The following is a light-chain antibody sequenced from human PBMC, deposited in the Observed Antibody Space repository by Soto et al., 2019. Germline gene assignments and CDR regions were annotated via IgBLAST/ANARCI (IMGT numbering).Light chain of an antibody. CDR1: HSVSSSN. CDR3: QQYLTSPKT. J-gene: IGKJ1*01. Sequence: EIVMNQSPATVSVSTGERATVSCRASHSVSSSNFAWYQQKPAQAPRLLIYGASRRAPGIPERFSGSGSGTDFTLTICRLEPEDFAVYYCQQYLTSPKTFGQGTNVDIK. V-gene: IGKV3-20*01. CDR2: GAS.